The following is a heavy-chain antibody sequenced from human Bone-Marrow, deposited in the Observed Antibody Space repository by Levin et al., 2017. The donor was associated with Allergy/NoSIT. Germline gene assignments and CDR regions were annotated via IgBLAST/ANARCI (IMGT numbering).Heavy chain of an antibody. CDR2: ILYDGTNE. CDR1: GFAFGTYG. V-gene: IGHV3-30*18. Sequence: PGGSLRLSCVASGFAFGTYGIHWVRQAPGKGLEWVANILYDGTNEYYTDSVKGRFSISRDNAKNTVHLQMNSLRAEDTAVYYCAKGPFTHSGTWRDYFEYWGQGTLVTVSS. D-gene: IGHD6-13*01. J-gene: IGHJ4*02. CDR3: AKGPFTHSGTWRDYFEY.